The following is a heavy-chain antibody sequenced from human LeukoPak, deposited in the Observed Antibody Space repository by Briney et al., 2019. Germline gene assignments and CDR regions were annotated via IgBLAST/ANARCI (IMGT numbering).Heavy chain of an antibody. V-gene: IGHV4-31*03. J-gene: IGHJ4*02. D-gene: IGHD1-26*01. CDR3: ARVRDSGSYYFDY. CDR1: GGSISSGGYY. CDR2: IYYSGST. Sequence: KPSETLSLTCTVSGGSISSGGYYWSWIRQHPGKGLEWIGYIYYSGSTYYNPSLKSRVTISVDTSKNQFSLKLSSVTAADTAVYYCARVRDSGSYYFDYWGQGTLVTVSS.